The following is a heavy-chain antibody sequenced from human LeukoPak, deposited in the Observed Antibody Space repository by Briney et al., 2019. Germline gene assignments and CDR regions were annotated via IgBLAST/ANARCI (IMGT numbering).Heavy chain of an antibody. Sequence: ASVKVSRKASGYTFTGYSVHWVRQAPGQGLEWMGWINPNSGGTKYALKFQGRVTMTRDTSISTAYMELSRLTSDDTAVYYCARDLSIAAPGTDFDYWGQGTLVTVSS. J-gene: IGHJ4*02. V-gene: IGHV1-2*02. CDR1: GYTFTGYS. CDR3: ARDLSIAAPGTDFDY. CDR2: INPNSGGT. D-gene: IGHD6-13*01.